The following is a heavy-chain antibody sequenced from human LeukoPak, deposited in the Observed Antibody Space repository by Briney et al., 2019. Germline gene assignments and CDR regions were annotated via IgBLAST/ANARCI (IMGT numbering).Heavy chain of an antibody. CDR3: ARGDSCWGGGDAFHI. J-gene: IGHJ3*02. CDR1: GLTFSSYW. V-gene: IGHV3-7*01. CDR2: IKQDGTET. D-gene: IGHD3-16*01. Sequence: GGSLRLSCAASGLTFSSYWMSWVRQAPGKGLEWVASIKQDGTETYYVDSVKGRFTISRDNAKNSLYLQMNSLRVDDTAMYYCARGDSCWGGGDAFHIWGQGTMVTVSS.